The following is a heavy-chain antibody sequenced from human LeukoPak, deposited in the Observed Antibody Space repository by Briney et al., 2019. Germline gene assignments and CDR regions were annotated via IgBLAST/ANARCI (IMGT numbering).Heavy chain of an antibody. J-gene: IGHJ1*01. D-gene: IGHD6-19*01. Sequence: PGGSLRLSCAASGFTFSSHRMIWVRQAPGKGLEWVANIKQDGSEKYYVDSVKGRFTISRDNAKNSVYLQMNSLRAEDTAVYYCAKGGSVVPGIGVDWGQGTLVTVSS. CDR3: AKGGSVVPGIGVD. V-gene: IGHV3-7*01. CDR2: IKQDGSEK. CDR1: GFTFSSHR.